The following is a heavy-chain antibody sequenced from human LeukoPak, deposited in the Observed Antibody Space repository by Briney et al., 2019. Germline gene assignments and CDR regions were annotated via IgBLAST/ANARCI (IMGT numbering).Heavy chain of an antibody. CDR3: ASRPADSNWYGVFDF. CDR1: GVSMSNHY. CDR2: IYGSATT. D-gene: IGHD6-13*01. Sequence: SETLSLTCTVSGVSMSNHYWSWLRQPPGKGLEWIGYIYGSATTKYNPSLSSRVTMSVDTSKNQFPLKLTSVTAADTALYYCASRPADSNWYGVFDFWSRGTLVTVSS. J-gene: IGHJ4*02. V-gene: IGHV4-59*11.